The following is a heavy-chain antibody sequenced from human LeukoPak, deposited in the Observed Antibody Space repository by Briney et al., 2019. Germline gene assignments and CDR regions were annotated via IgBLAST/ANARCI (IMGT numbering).Heavy chain of an antibody. D-gene: IGHD2-2*01. V-gene: IGHV3-21*01. Sequence: GGSLRLSCAASGFTFSSYSMNWVRQAPGKGLEWVSSISSSSSYIYYADSVKGRLTISRDNAKNSLYLQMNSLRAEDTAVYYCARDREGVVVPAANYIDYCGQGTLVTVSS. CDR3: ARDREGVVVPAANYIDY. CDR1: GFTFSSYS. CDR2: ISSSSSYI. J-gene: IGHJ4*02.